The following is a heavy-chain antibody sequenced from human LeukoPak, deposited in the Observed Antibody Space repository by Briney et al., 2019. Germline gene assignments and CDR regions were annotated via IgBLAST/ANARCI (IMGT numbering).Heavy chain of an antibody. CDR2: INPSGGST. D-gene: IGHD3-9*01. CDR3: ARAVLVGPLDY. Sequence: ASVTVSFKASGYTFTIYYMHWVRQAPGQGLEWMGIINPSGGSTSYAQKFQGRVTMTRDTSTSTVYMELSSLRSEDTAVYYCARAVLVGPLDYWGQGTLVTVSS. J-gene: IGHJ4*02. V-gene: IGHV1-46*01. CDR1: GYTFTIYY.